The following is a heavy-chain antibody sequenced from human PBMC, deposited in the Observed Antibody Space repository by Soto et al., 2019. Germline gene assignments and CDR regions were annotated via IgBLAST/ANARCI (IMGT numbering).Heavy chain of an antibody. CDR1: GFTFSSYA. V-gene: IGHV3-23*01. D-gene: IGHD2-15*01. J-gene: IGHJ3*02. CDR2: ISGIFGST. CDR3: XKXSGVRYCSGGSRYGAFDI. Sequence: GGSLRLSCAASGFTFSSYAMIWVRQAPVKGLEFVSAISGIFGSTYYADSVKGRFSICRYSSKNSLYLQMNSLRACDTALYYFXKXSGVRYCSGGSRYGAFDIWGQGTMVTVS.